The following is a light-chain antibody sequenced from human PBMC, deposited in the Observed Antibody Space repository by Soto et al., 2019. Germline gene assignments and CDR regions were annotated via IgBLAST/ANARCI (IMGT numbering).Light chain of an antibody. CDR2: DAS. V-gene: IGKV3-11*01. J-gene: IGKJ4*01. CDR3: QQRCNWPLT. CDR1: QSVSSY. Sequence: EIVLTQSPATLSLSPGEKATLSCRASQSVSSYLAWYQQKPGQGPRLLIYDASNRATGIPARFSGSGSGTDFTITISSLEPEDFAVYYCQQRCNWPLTFGGGTKVEIK.